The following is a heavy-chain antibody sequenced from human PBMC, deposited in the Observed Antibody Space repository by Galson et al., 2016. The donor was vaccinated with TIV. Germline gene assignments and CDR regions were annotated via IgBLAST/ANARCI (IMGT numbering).Heavy chain of an antibody. Sequence: SLRLSCAASGFTFIIFDMSWVRQAPGKGLEWVSAISGSGDRTYYADSVKGRFTISRDTSQNTLYLQLHSLRAEDTAIYYCAKEIGEGEYGSGSGLDVWGQGTTVTVSS. V-gene: IGHV3-23*01. CDR2: ISGSGDRT. D-gene: IGHD3-10*01. J-gene: IGHJ6*02. CDR1: GFTFIIFD. CDR3: AKEIGEGEYGSGSGLDV.